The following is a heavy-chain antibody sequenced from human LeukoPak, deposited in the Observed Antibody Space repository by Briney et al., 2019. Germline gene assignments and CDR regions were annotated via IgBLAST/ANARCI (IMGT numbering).Heavy chain of an antibody. D-gene: IGHD5-18*01. J-gene: IGHJ5*02. CDR2: IWYDGGNK. CDR3: ARDHAIKGYSYGSPMGGWFDP. V-gene: IGHV3-33*01. Sequence: PGGSLRLSCAASGFTFSSYGMHWVRQAPGKGLEWVAVIWYDGGNKYYADSVKGRFTISRDNSKNTLYLQMNSLRAEDTAVYYCARDHAIKGYSYGSPMGGWFDPWGQGTLVTVSS. CDR1: GFTFSSYG.